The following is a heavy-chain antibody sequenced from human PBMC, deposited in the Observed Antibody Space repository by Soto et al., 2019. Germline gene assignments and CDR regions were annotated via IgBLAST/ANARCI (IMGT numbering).Heavy chain of an antibody. Sequence: QVQLVESGGGVVQPGRSLRLSCAASGFTFRTYGRHWVYQAPGKGLEWVAVIWYDGSNKYYADSVKGRFTITRDNSKNTLYLQMISLRAEDTAVYYCARDRAGYCSGGSCPTSYYGMDVWGQGTTVTVSS. CDR2: IWYDGSNK. V-gene: IGHV3-33*01. D-gene: IGHD2-15*01. CDR1: GFTFRTYG. J-gene: IGHJ6*02. CDR3: ARDRAGYCSGGSCPTSYYGMDV.